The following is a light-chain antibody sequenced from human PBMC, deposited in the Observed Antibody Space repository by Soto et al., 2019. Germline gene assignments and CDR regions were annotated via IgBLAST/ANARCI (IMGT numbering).Light chain of an antibody. CDR1: QSVRSNE. CDR2: GAS. CDR3: QQYGSSPLT. Sequence: EIVLTQSPGTLSLSPGERATLSCRASQSVRSNELAWYQQKPGQAPRLLIYGASSRATAIPDRVSGSGSGTDFTLTISSLEPDDFAVYYCQQYGSSPLTFGGGTKVEFK. V-gene: IGKV3-20*01. J-gene: IGKJ4*01.